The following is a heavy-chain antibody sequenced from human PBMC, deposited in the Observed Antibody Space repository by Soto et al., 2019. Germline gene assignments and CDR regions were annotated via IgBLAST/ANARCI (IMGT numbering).Heavy chain of an antibody. V-gene: IGHV1-69*06. CDR2: IIPIFGTA. CDR3: ARGRGSSWSVGTSLYYGMDV. J-gene: IGHJ6*02. Sequence: QVQLVQSGAEVKKPGSSVKVSCKASGGTFSSYAISWVRQAPGQGLEWMGGIIPIFGTAHYAQKFQGRVTLTADKSKSTAYMELSSLRSKDTALYSFARGRGSSWSVGTSLYYGMDVWVQGTPVTVS. D-gene: IGHD6-13*01. CDR1: GGTFSSYA.